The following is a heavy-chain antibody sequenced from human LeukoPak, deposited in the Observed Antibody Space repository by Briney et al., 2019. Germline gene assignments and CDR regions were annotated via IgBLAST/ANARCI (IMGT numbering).Heavy chain of an antibody. V-gene: IGHV3-15*07. CDR3: VTGGGYNGLDY. CDR1: GLTFSNAW. D-gene: IGHD5-12*01. Sequence: GGSLRLSCAVSGLTFSNAWMNWVRQAPGKGLEWVGRVLSRAGGGTIDYAAPVKGRFTISRDDSKNALFLQMNSLRTEDTAVYYCVTGGGYNGLDYWGQGALVTVSS. CDR2: VLSRAGGGTI. J-gene: IGHJ4*02.